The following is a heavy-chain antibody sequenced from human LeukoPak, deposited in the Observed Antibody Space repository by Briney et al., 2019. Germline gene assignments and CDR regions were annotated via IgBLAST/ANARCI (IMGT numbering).Heavy chain of an antibody. CDR3: ARRKAAAGTGYFDY. CDR1: GGSISSSSYY. J-gene: IGHJ4*02. D-gene: IGHD6-13*01. V-gene: IGHV4-39*01. Sequence: SETLSLTCTVSGGSISSSSYYWGWIRQPPGKGLEWIGSIYYSGSTYYNPSLKSRVTISVDTSKNQFSLKLSSVTAADTAVYYCARRKAAAGTGYFDYWDQGTLVTVSS. CDR2: IYYSGST.